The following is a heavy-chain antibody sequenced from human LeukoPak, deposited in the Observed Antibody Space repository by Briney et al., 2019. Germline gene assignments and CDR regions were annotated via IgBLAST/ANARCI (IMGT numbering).Heavy chain of an antibody. Sequence: SETLSLTCAVFGYSISSGYSWGWIRQPPGKGLERIGSIYHSGSTYYNPSLKSRVTLSVDTSKNQFSLKLSSVTAADTAVYYCARHGPESSSWPNWFDPWGQGTLVTVSS. J-gene: IGHJ5*02. D-gene: IGHD6-13*01. V-gene: IGHV4-38-2*01. CDR1: GYSISSGYS. CDR2: IYHSGST. CDR3: ARHGPESSSWPNWFDP.